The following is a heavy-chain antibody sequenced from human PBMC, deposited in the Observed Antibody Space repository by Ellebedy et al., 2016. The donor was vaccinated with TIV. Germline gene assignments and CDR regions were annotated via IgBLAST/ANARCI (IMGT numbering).Heavy chain of an antibody. CDR3: ARVGRYPHNWSFDS. CDR1: GFTFNDYS. Sequence: GESLKISCAASGFTFNDYSMAWVRQAPVKGLEWVANIREDGGDRYYVESVKGRFPISRDDAETAAFLDMNHLRAEDTAIYFCARVGRYPHNWSFDSWGQGTLVTVSS. D-gene: IGHD5-24*01. V-gene: IGHV3-7*01. J-gene: IGHJ4*02. CDR2: IREDGGDR.